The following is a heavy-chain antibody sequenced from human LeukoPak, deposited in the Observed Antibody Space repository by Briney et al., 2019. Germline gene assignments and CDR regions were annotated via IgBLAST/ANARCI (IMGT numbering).Heavy chain of an antibody. D-gene: IGHD3-9*01. Sequence: ASVKVSCKASGYSFTSHALNWLRQAPGQGPEWMGWLNTNTGNPTYAQGFTGRFVFSLDTSVSTAYLQISSLKAEDTAVYYCARTFDDYYGMDVWGQGTTVTVSS. V-gene: IGHV7-4-1*02. CDR3: ARTFDDYYGMDV. CDR1: GYSFTSHA. J-gene: IGHJ6*02. CDR2: LNTNTGNP.